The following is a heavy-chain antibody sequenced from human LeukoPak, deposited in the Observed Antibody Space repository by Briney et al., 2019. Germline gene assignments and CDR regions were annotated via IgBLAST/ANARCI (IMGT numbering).Heavy chain of an antibody. V-gene: IGHV1-8*01. CDR2: MNPNSGNT. J-gene: IGHJ6*02. D-gene: IGHD1-26*01. Sequence: ASVKVSCKASGYTFTRYDINWVRQATGQGLEWMGWMNPNSGNTGYAQKFQGRVTMTRNTSISTAYMELSSLRSEDTAVYYCGLISGSYLYYYYGMDVWGQGTTVTVSS. CDR1: GYTFTRYD. CDR3: GLISGSYLYYYYGMDV.